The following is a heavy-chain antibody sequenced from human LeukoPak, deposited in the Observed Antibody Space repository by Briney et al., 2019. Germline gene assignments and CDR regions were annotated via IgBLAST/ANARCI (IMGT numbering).Heavy chain of an antibody. CDR3: ARSPGLVVRRGDY. V-gene: IGHV1-18*01. CDR2: ISVYNVNT. D-gene: IGHD2-15*01. Sequence: ASVKVSCKASGYTFTRYGNSWVQQAPGQGLEWMGWISVYNVNTNHAQKLQGRVTMTTDTSTSTAYMELRSLRSDDTAVYYCARSPGLVVRRGDYWCQGTLVTVSS. J-gene: IGHJ4*02. CDR1: GYTFTRYG.